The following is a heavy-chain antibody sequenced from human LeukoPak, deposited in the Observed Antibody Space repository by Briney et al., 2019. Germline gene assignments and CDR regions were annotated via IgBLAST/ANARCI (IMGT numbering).Heavy chain of an antibody. D-gene: IGHD2-21*01. J-gene: IGHJ4*02. CDR2: IGLHGTTI. Sequence: GGSLRLSCTSSGFTFSDHHMSWIRQAPGKGLEWVSKIGLHGTTIEYAESVKGRFTISRDDAKNSLYLQMSGLRAEDTAIYYCARDHVVPGLVFDHWGQGTLVSVS. V-gene: IGHV3-11*04. CDR1: GFTFSDHH. CDR3: ARDHVVPGLVFDH.